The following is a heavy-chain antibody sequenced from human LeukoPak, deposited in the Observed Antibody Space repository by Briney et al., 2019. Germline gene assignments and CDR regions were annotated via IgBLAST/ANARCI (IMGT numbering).Heavy chain of an antibody. D-gene: IGHD5-12*01. V-gene: IGHV1-69*04. CDR1: GYTFTSYG. CDR2: IIPILGIA. Sequence: SVKVSCKASGYTFTSYGISWVRQAPGQGLEWMGRIIPILGIANYAQKFQGRVTITADKSTSTAYMELSSLRSEDTAVYYCARDADIVATPPNYWGQGTLVTVSS. CDR3: ARDADIVATPPNY. J-gene: IGHJ4*02.